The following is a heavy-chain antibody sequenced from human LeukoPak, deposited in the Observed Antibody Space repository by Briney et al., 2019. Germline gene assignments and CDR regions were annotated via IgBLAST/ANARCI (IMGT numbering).Heavy chain of an antibody. Sequence: GGSLRLSCAASGFTVSSTYMNWVRQAPGKGLEWVSVIYSGGSTNYADSVKGRFTISRDNSKNTLYLQMNSLRAEDTAVYYCIYGYTLDFWGQGTLVTVPS. CDR3: IYGYTLDF. CDR1: GFTVSSTY. V-gene: IGHV3-53*01. J-gene: IGHJ4*02. CDR2: IYSGGST. D-gene: IGHD5-18*01.